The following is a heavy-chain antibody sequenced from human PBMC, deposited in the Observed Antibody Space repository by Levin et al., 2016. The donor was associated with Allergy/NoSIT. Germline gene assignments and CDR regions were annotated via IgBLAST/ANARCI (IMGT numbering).Heavy chain of an antibody. CDR2: IKQDGSEK. D-gene: IGHD6-19*01. CDR3: ARECSGWYEDWFDP. J-gene: IGHJ5*02. Sequence: WIRQPPGKGLEWVANIKQDGSEKYYVDSVKGRFTISRDNAKNSLYLQMNSLRAEDTAVYYCARECSGWYEDWFDPWGQGTLVTVSS. V-gene: IGHV3-7*01.